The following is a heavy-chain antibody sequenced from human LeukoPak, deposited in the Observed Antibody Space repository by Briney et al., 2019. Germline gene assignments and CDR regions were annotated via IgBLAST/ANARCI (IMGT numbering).Heavy chain of an antibody. V-gene: IGHV3-23*01. CDR1: GFTFSNYV. J-gene: IGHJ4*02. Sequence: GGSLRLSCAASGFTFSNYVMSWVRQAPGKGLEWVSGISGSGGSTYYADSVKGRFTILRDNSKNTLYLQTNSLRAEDTAVYYCVKGMRQFDYWGQGTLVTVSS. CDR3: VKGMRQFDY. CDR2: ISGSGGST.